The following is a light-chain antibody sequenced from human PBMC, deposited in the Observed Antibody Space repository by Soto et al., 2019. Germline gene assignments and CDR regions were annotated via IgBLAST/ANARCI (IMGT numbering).Light chain of an antibody. V-gene: IGKV1-39*01. CDR2: TAS. J-gene: IGKJ4*01. CDR1: QSISRN. Sequence: IQMTQSPSSLSASVGDRVTITCRASQSISRNLNWYQQKPGKAPELLIYTASNLQSGVPSRFSGSGSGTDFALTISSLQPEDSAVYYCQQSHSSPLSFGGGTKGDIK. CDR3: QQSHSSPLS.